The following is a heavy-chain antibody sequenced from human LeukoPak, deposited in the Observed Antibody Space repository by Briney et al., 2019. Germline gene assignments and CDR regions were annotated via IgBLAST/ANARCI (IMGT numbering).Heavy chain of an antibody. CDR2: IYYSGST. Sequence: PSETLSLTCTVSGGSISSYYWSWIRQPPGKGLEWIGYIYYSGSTNYNPSLKSRVTISVDTSKNQFSLKLSSVTAADTAVYYCERDRGGTEFDYWGQGTLVTVSS. D-gene: IGHD3-10*01. CDR3: ERDRGGTEFDY. V-gene: IGHV4-59*01. J-gene: IGHJ4*02. CDR1: GGSISSYY.